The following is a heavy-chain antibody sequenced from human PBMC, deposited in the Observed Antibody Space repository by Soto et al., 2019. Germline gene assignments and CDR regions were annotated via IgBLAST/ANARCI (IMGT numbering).Heavy chain of an antibody. D-gene: IGHD3-10*01. J-gene: IGHJ4*02. CDR2: LNHSGST. V-gene: IGHV4-34*01. Sequence: SETLSLTCAVYGGSFSGYSWSWIRQPPGKGLEWIGELNHSGSTNYNPSLKSRVTLSVETSKKQFSLQLSYVTAADTAVYYCARGVRRAKVDYWGQATRVPVS. CDR3: ARGVRRAKVDY. CDR1: GGSFSGYS.